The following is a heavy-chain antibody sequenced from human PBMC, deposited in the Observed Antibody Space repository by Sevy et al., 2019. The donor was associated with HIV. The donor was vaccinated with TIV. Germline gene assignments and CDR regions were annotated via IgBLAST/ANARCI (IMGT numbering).Heavy chain of an antibody. V-gene: IGHV3-9*01. CDR2: IGWNSGSV. Sequence: GGSLRLSCAASGFRFEDYGMHWVRRAPGKGLEWVSGIGWNSGSVGYAVSVNGRFTISRDNAKNLLYLQMNSLTSEDTALYYCAKDLLPYGSGSYPLDYWGQGTVVTVSS. D-gene: IGHD3-10*01. CDR3: AKDLLPYGSGSYPLDY. J-gene: IGHJ4*02. CDR1: GFRFEDYG.